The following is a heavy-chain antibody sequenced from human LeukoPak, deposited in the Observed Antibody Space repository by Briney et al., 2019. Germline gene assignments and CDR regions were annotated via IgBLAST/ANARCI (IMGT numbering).Heavy chain of an antibody. CDR2: ISSSSDTM. CDR3: ARDPPSGGFDS. Sequence: GGSLRLSCAASELTSSTSWMSWVRQAPGKGLEWVSYISSSSDTMYYADSVKGRFTISRDNAKRSLYLQMSSLRDEDTAVYYCARDPPSGGFDSWGQGTLVTVSS. CDR1: ELTSSTSW. J-gene: IGHJ4*02. D-gene: IGHD2-15*01. V-gene: IGHV3-48*02.